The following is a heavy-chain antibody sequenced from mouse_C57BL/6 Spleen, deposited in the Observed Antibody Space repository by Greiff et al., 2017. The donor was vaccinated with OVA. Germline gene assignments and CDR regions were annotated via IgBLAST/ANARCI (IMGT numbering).Heavy chain of an antibody. CDR3: VRGYDGYYPYAMDY. J-gene: IGHJ4*01. CDR1: GFSFNTYA. V-gene: IGHV10-1*01. Sequence: EVQLQESGGGLVQPKGSLKLSCAASGFSFNTYAMNWVRQAPGKGLEWVARIRSKSNNYATYYADSVKDRFTISRDDSESMLYLQMNNLKTEDTAMYYCVRGYDGYYPYAMDYWGQGTSVTVSS. D-gene: IGHD2-3*01. CDR2: IRSKSNNYAT.